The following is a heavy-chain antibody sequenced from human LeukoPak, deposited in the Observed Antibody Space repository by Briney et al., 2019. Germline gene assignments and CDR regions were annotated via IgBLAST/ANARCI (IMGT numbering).Heavy chain of an antibody. D-gene: IGHD3-10*01. CDR2: ISYDGSKK. J-gene: IGHJ4*02. CDR3: ARDWSYYGSGSSRFDY. V-gene: IGHV3-30*04. Sequence: GGSLRLSCAASGLTYSRRAMHWVRQAPGKGLEWVAVISYDGSKKYYADSVKGRFTISRDNSRNTLSLQMNSLRAEDTAVYYCARDWSYYGSGSSRFDYWGQGTLVTVSS. CDR1: GLTYSRRA.